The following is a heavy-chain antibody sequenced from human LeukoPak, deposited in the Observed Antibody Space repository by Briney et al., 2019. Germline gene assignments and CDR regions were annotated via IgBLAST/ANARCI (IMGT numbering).Heavy chain of an antibody. CDR1: GFTFSSYS. CDR2: ISSSSSYI. CDR3: ARGGEMATTDY. Sequence: GGSLRLSCAASGFTFSSYSMNWVRQAPGKGLEWVSSISSSSSYIYYADSVKGRFTISRDNAKNSLYLQMNSLGAEDTAVYYCARGGEMATTDYWGQGTLVTVSS. D-gene: IGHD5-24*01. V-gene: IGHV3-21*01. J-gene: IGHJ4*02.